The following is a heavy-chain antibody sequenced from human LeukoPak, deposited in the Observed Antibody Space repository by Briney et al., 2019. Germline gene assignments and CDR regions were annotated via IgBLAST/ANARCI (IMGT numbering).Heavy chain of an antibody. CDR1: GFTVSSNY. V-gene: IGHV3-66*01. CDR2: IYSGGST. J-gene: IGHJ4*02. CDR3: ARAGYSSGWYVGGYFDY. Sequence: GGSLRLSCAASGFTVSSNYMSWVRQAPGKGLEWVSVIYSGGSTYYADSVKGRFTISRDNSKNTLYLQVNSLRAEDTAVYYCARAGYSSGWYVGGYFDYWGQGTLVTVSS. D-gene: IGHD6-19*01.